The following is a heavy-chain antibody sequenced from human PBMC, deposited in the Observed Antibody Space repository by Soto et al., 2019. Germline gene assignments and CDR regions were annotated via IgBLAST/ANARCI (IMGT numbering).Heavy chain of an antibody. V-gene: IGHV3-7*01. CDR1: GFTFNRHW. CDR3: AHPGVAGRWD. J-gene: IGHJ4*02. CDR2: IKEDGSEK. Sequence: EGSLRLSCAVSGFTFNRHWMSWVRQTPEKGLEWVASIKEDGSEKSYVDSVKGRFTISRDNAKNSLFLQMNSLRVEDTAVYYCAHPGVAGRWDWGQGTLVTVSS. D-gene: IGHD6-19*01.